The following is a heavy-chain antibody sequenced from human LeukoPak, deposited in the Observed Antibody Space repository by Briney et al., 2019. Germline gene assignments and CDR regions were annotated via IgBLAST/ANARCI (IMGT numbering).Heavy chain of an antibody. D-gene: IGHD1-14*01. J-gene: IGHJ4*02. CDR3: TTGTPHDY. CDR2: ISGSGGST. CDR1: GFTFSSYA. Sequence: GGSLRLSCAASGFTFSSYAMSWVRQAPGKGLEWVSAISGSGGSTYYADSVKGRFTISRDNSKNTLYLQMNSLKTEDTAFYYRTTGTPHDYWGQGTLVTVSS. V-gene: IGHV3-23*01.